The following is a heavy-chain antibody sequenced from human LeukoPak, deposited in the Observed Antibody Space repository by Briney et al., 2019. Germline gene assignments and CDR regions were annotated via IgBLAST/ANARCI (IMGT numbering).Heavy chain of an antibody. CDR1: GGSISSYY. D-gene: IGHD1-1*01. CDR2: IYYSGST. Sequence: SETLSLTCTVSGGSISSYYWSWIRQPPGKGLEWIGYIYYSGSTNYNPSLKSRVTISVDTSKNQFSLTLSSVTAADTAVYYCAGTGTTGTSPLDYWGQGTLVTVSS. V-gene: IGHV4-59*08. CDR3: AGTGTTGTSPLDY. J-gene: IGHJ4*02.